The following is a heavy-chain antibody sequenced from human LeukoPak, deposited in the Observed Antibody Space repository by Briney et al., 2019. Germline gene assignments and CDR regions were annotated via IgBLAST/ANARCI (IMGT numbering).Heavy chain of an antibody. D-gene: IGHD4-11*01. Sequence: GGSLRLSCAASGFTFSSYGMHWARQAPGKGLEWVAIISHDGGNEYYADSVKGRFTISRDNSKNTLYLQMDSLRTEDTAVSYCAKDSSTSNPYYGLDVWGQGTTVTVSS. CDR1: GFTFSSYG. V-gene: IGHV3-30*18. J-gene: IGHJ6*02. CDR2: ISHDGGNE. CDR3: AKDSSTSNPYYGLDV.